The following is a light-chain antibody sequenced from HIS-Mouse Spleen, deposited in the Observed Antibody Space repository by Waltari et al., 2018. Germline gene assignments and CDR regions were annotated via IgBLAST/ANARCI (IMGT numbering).Light chain of an antibody. J-gene: IGKJ2*01. CDR3: QQYYSTPYT. V-gene: IGKV4-1*01. Sequence: DIVMNQSPDSLAVSLGESATINCKSSQSVLYSSNNKNYLAWYQQKPGQPPKLLIYWASTREPVVPDRFSGSGTGTDFTLTISSLQAEDVAVYYCQQYYSTPYTVGQGTKLEIK. CDR2: WAS. CDR1: QSVLYSSNNKNY.